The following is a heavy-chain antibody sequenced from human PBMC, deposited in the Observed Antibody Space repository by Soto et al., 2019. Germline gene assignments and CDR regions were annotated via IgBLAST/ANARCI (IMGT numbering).Heavy chain of an antibody. CDR3: AKDSYYYYYYMDV. J-gene: IGHJ6*03. CDR2: ISYDGSNK. Sequence: GGSLRISCAASGFTFSSYGMHWVRKAPGKGLEWVAVISYDGSNKYYADSVKGRFTISRDNSKNTLYLQMNSLRAEDTAVYYCAKDSYYYYYYMDVWGKGTTVTVSS. CDR1: GFTFSSYG. V-gene: IGHV3-30*18.